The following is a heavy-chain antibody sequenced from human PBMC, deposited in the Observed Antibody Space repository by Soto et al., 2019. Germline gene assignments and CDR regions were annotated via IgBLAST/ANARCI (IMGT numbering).Heavy chain of an antibody. CDR3: ARDSVALFDS. Sequence: TVSGGSITSFYWSWIRQSPEKGLEWIGYIYSSGSTLYNPSLKSRVIISVDTSMNQFSLKLRSVTAADTAVYYCARDSVALFDSWGQGTLVTVSS. CDR2: IYSSGST. CDR1: GGSITSFY. D-gene: IGHD2-15*01. V-gene: IGHV4-59*01. J-gene: IGHJ4*02.